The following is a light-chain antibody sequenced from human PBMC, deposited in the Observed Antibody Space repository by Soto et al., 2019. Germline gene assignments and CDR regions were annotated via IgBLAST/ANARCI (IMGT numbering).Light chain of an antibody. Sequence: EIVMRQSPATLSVSPGERATLSCRSSQSVRSNLAWYQQKPGQAPRLLIYGASSRATGIPARFSGSGSGTECTRTISSLKYEDVAVAYCQQYNSLTITFGQGTRLEIK. CDR1: QSVRSN. CDR3: QQYNSLTIT. J-gene: IGKJ5*01. V-gene: IGKV3-15*01. CDR2: GAS.